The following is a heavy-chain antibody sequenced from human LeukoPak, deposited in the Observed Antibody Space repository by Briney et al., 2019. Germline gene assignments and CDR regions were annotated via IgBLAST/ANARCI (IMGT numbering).Heavy chain of an antibody. CDR2: ISGSGGST. J-gene: IGHJ4*02. Sequence: GGSLRHSCAASEFTFSSYAMSWVRQAPGKGLEWVSAISGSGGSTYYADSVKGRFTISRDNSKNTLYLQMNSLRAEDTAVYYCAKLRDGYNSGYFDYWGQGTLVTVSS. CDR3: AKLRDGYNSGYFDY. CDR1: EFTFSSYA. D-gene: IGHD5-24*01. V-gene: IGHV3-23*01.